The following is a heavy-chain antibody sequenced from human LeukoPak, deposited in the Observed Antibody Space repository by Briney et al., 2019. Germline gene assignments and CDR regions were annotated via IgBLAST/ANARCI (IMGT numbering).Heavy chain of an antibody. CDR1: GYTFTSYG. CDR3: ARDNSVEDTAWWLDP. CDR2: INPSGGST. Sequence: ASVKVSCKASGYTFTSYGISWVRQAPGQGLEWMGIINPSGGSTSYAQKFQGRVTMTRDMSTSTDYMELSSLRSEDTAVYYCARDNSVEDTAWWLDPWGQGTLVTVSS. J-gene: IGHJ5*02. V-gene: IGHV1-46*01. D-gene: IGHD4-23*01.